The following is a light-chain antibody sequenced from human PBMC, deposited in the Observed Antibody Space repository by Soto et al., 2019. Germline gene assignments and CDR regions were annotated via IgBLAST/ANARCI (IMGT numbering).Light chain of an antibody. CDR3: QQYGTSLRWT. V-gene: IGKV3-20*01. J-gene: IGKJ1*01. Sequence: EIVLTQSPGTLSLSPGERATLSCRASQSVSNNYLAWYQQKPGQAPRLLIYDASNRATGIPDRFSGSGSGTDFTLTISRLEPEDFAVYYCQQYGTSLRWTFGQGTKVDIK. CDR1: QSVSNNY. CDR2: DAS.